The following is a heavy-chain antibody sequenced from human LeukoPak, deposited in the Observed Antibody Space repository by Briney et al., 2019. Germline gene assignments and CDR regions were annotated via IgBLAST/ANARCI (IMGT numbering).Heavy chain of an antibody. Sequence: GGSLRLSCAASGFTFSSYAMHWVRQAPGKGLEWVAVISYDGSNKYYADSVKGRFTISRDNSKNTLYLQMNSLRAEDTAVYYCARGWRDIALCYWGQGTLVTVSS. CDR3: ARGWRDIALCY. CDR1: GFTFSSYA. V-gene: IGHV3-30-3*01. J-gene: IGHJ4*02. CDR2: ISYDGSNK. D-gene: IGHD2-15*01.